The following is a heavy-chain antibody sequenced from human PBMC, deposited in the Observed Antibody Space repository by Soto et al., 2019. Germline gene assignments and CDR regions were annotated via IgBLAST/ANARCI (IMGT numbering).Heavy chain of an antibody. J-gene: IGHJ4*02. V-gene: IGHV1-69*13. CDR2: IIPIFGTA. Sequence: GASVKVSCKASGDTFSSYAISWVRQAPGQGLEWMGGIIPIFGTANYAQKFQGRVTITADESTSTAYMELSSLRSEDTAVYYCARDRVSRPYFVYWGQGTLVTVSS. CDR3: ARDRVSRPYFVY. D-gene: IGHD6-13*01. CDR1: GDTFSSYA.